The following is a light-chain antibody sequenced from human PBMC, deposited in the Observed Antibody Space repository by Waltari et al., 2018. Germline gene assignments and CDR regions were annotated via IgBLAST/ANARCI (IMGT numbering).Light chain of an antibody. CDR2: GAS. CDR3: QQYAGTPIT. Sequence: EIVLTQSPGTLSLSPGERATLSCRATQSVSHNNLAWYQQKGGQAPRLLIYGASSRATGIPDRFSGSGSGTDFTLSISRLEPEYYGVYYCQQYAGTPITFGGGTKVEI. J-gene: IGKJ4*01. V-gene: IGKV3-20*01. CDR1: QSVSHNN.